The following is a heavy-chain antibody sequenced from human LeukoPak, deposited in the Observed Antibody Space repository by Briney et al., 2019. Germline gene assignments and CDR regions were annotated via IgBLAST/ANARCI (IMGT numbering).Heavy chain of an antibody. J-gene: IGHJ6*02. CDR3: ARSSSSVPYYYYGMDV. Sequence: ASVKVSCKASGYTFTSYDISWGRQATGQGLEWMGWMNPNTGNTGYAQKFQGRVTMTRDTSISTAYMELSSLRSEDMAVYYCARSSSSVPYYYYGMDVWGQGTTVTVSS. CDR1: GYTFTSYD. V-gene: IGHV1-8*01. CDR2: MNPNTGNT. D-gene: IGHD6-6*01.